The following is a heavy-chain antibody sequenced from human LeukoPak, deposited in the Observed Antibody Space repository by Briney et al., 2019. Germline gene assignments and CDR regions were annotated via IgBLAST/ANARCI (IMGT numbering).Heavy chain of an antibody. CDR2: ISGSGGST. CDR3: AKGSSYYDSSGYYFGLGDY. CDR1: GFTFSSYA. Sequence: PGGSLRLSCAASGFTFSSYAMSWVRQAPGKGLEWVSAISGSGGSTYYADSVKGRFTISRDNSKNTLYLQMNSLRAEDTAVYYCAKGSSYYDSSGYYFGLGDYWGQGTLVTVSS. D-gene: IGHD3-22*01. V-gene: IGHV3-23*01. J-gene: IGHJ4*02.